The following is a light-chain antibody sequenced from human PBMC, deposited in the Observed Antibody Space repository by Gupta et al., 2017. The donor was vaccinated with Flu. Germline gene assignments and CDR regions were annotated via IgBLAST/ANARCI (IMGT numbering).Light chain of an antibody. J-gene: IGKJ1*01. CDR3: QRDNESPPWT. CDR1: QSVSSN. Sequence: EIVMTQSPATLSVSPGERATLSCRASQSVSSNLAWSKQKPGQSPRLLIYGASTRATGTPARYSGSGSGTGFPLTMSIRQLEDFAVYYCQRDNESPPWTFGQGTRVEIK. CDR2: GAS. V-gene: IGKV3-15*01.